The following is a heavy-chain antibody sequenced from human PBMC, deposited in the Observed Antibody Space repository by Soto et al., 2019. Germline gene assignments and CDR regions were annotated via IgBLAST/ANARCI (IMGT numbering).Heavy chain of an antibody. CDR1: GYTFTGYY. CDR2: INPNSGGT. D-gene: IGHD3-3*01. Sequence: ASVKVSCKASGYTFTGYYMHWVRQAPGQGLEWMGWINPNSGGTNYAQKFQGRVTMTRDTSISTAYMELSRLRSDDTAVYYCARDPLTICVWSPRVLGRYYGMDVWGQGTTVTVSS. CDR3: ARDPLTICVWSPRVLGRYYGMDV. J-gene: IGHJ6*02. V-gene: IGHV1-2*02.